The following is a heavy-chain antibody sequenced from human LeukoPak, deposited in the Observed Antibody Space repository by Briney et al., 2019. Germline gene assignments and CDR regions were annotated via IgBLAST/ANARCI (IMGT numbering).Heavy chain of an antibody. Sequence: PGGSLRLSCAASGFTFSSYEMNWVRQAPGKGLEWVSYISSSGSTIYYADSVKGRFTISRDNAKNSLYLQMNSLRAEDTTVYYCARVSYDSNGWFDPWGQGTLVTVSS. J-gene: IGHJ5*02. CDR1: GFTFSSYE. D-gene: IGHD3-22*01. V-gene: IGHV3-48*03. CDR3: ARVSYDSNGWFDP. CDR2: ISSSGSTI.